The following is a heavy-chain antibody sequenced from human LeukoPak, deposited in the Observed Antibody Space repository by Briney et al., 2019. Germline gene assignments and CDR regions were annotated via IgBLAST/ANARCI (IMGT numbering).Heavy chain of an antibody. CDR3: ARQTSSYYYYMDV. CDR2: IYYSGST. CDR1: GGSISSYY. Sequence: SETLSLTCTVSGGSISSYYWSWIRQPPGKGLEWIVYIYYSGSTNYNPSLKSRVTISVDTSKNQFSLKLSSVTAADTSVYYCARQTSSYYYYMDVWGKGTTVSISS. V-gene: IGHV4-59*08. J-gene: IGHJ6*03.